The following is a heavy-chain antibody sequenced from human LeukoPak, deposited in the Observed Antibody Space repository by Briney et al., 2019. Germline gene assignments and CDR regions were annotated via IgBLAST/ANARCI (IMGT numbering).Heavy chain of an antibody. D-gene: IGHD3-9*01. J-gene: IGHJ3*01. CDR3: ARQGLRYFDWSAL. CDR1: GYSFTSYW. Sequence: GESLKISCKGSGYSFTSYWIGWVRQMPEKGLEWMGIIYPGDSDTRYSPSFQGQVTISADKSISTAYLQWSSLKASDTAMYYCARQGLRYFDWSALWGQGTMVTVSS. V-gene: IGHV5-51*01. CDR2: IYPGDSDT.